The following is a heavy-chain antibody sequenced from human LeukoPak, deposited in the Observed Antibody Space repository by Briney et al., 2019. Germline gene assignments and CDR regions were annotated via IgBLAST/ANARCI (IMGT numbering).Heavy chain of an antibody. J-gene: IGHJ4*02. Sequence: PGGSLRLSCAASGFTFDDYAMHWVRQAPGKGLEWVSGITWNSGTIGYADFVKGRVTISRDGAKNSLYLQMNSLRAEDTALYYCATGRSYHYDSVGYYHTFDYWGQGTLVTVSS. CDR2: ITWNSGTI. CDR1: GFTFDDYA. V-gene: IGHV3-9*01. D-gene: IGHD3-22*01. CDR3: ATGRSYHYDSVGYYHTFDY.